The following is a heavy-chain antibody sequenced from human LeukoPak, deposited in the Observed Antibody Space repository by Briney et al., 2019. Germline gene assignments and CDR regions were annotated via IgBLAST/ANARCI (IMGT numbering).Heavy chain of an antibody. CDR3: AKDLDSVGNYGENNFDP. D-gene: IGHD2-2*03. Sequence: HPGGSLRLSCAASGFTFSSYAMSWVRQAPGKGLEWVSAISGSGGSTYYADSVKGRFTISRDNSKNTLYLQMNSLRAEDTAVYYCAKDLDSVGNYGENNFDPWGQGTLVTVSS. J-gene: IGHJ5*02. CDR1: GFTFSSYA. V-gene: IGHV3-23*01. CDR2: ISGSGGST.